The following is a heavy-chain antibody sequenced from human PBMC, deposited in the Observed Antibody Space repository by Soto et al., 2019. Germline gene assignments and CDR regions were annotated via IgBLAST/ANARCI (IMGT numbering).Heavy chain of an antibody. CDR2: ISSRGKT. CDR3: AIRTYGLGLYS. CDR1: GGSVSSGDFY. V-gene: IGHV4-61*08. D-gene: IGHD3-10*01. Sequence: QVQLQESGPGLVKPSETLSLTCTVSGGSVSSGDFYWSWLRQPPGKGRELIGCISSRGKTDYTPSLQSRVRISVDTSNNQFSLRLTSVTAADTAVYYCAIRTYGLGLYSWGRGALVTVSS. J-gene: IGHJ4*02.